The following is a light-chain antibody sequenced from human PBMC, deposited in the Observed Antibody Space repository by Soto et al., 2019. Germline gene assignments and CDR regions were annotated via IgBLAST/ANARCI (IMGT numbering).Light chain of an antibody. CDR1: SRDIGSHKS. V-gene: IGLV2-18*02. CDR2: EVS. CDR3: SSYISSITSHV. Sequence: QSVLTQPTSVSGSPGQSVTISCSGSSRDIGSHKSVSWYKQAPGTPPKLIISEVSGRTSGVPDRLSESKSGTTASLTISGLQPEDEADYSCSSYISSITSHVFGTGTKLTVL. J-gene: IGLJ1*01.